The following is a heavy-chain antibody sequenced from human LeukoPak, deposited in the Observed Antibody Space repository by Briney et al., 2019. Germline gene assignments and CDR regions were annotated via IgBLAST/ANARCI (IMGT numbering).Heavy chain of an antibody. J-gene: IGHJ4*02. CDR3: ARVFRWLGESGADY. CDR2: ISSSSSTI. V-gene: IGHV3-48*04. Sequence: GGSLRLSCAASGFTFSSYSMNWVRQAPGKGLERVSYISSSSSTIYYADSVKGRFTISRDNAKNSLYLQMNSLRAEDTAVYYCARVFRWLGESGADYWGRGTLVTVSS. D-gene: IGHD3-10*01. CDR1: GFTFSSYS.